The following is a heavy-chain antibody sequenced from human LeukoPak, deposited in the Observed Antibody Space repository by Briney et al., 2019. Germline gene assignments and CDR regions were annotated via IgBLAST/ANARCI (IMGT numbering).Heavy chain of an antibody. J-gene: IGHJ4*02. CDR2: IYYSGRT. CDR1: GGSISSNNYY. D-gene: IGHD3-10*01. CDR3: ARQRLSFGEFGTIDQ. Sequence: SETLSLTCSVSGGSISSNNYYWGWIRQPPGKGLEWIGSIYYSGRTYYKPSLQSRVTISVDTSNNQFPLKLRSVTAADTAVYYCARQRLSFGEFGTIDQWGQGTLVTV. V-gene: IGHV4-39*01.